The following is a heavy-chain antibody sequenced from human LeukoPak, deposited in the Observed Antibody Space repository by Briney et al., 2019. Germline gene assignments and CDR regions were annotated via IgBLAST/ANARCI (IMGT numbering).Heavy chain of an antibody. Sequence: SETLSLTCAVYGGSFSGYYWSWIRQPPGKGLEWIGEINHSGSTNYNPSLKSRVTISVDTSKNQFSLKLSSVTAADTAVYYCARGSGIPDYWGQGTLVTVPS. CDR3: ARGSGIPDY. CDR2: INHSGST. V-gene: IGHV4-34*01. CDR1: GGSFSGYY. D-gene: IGHD1-14*01. J-gene: IGHJ4*02.